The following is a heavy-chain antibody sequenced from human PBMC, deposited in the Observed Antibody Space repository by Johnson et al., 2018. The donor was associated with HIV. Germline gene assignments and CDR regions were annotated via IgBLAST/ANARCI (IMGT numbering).Heavy chain of an antibody. CDR1: GFTFSDYF. V-gene: IGHV3-64*04. D-gene: IGHD5-24*01. Sequence: QVQLVESGGCLVQPGGSLRLSCDTSGFTFSDYFIDWVRQAPGKGLEYVSAISSNGGSTYYVDSVKARFTISRDDARNTLYLQMNSLRIEDTGLYYCAKDGDDGDGPDGTKGAFDIWGQGTMVTVSS. CDR3: AKDGDDGDGPDGTKGAFDI. CDR2: ISSNGGST. J-gene: IGHJ3*02.